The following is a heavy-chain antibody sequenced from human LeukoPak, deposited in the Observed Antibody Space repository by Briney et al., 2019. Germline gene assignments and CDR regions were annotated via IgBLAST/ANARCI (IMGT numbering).Heavy chain of an antibody. V-gene: IGHV3-7*01. J-gene: IGHJ4*02. CDR1: GFTFSSYW. D-gene: IGHD6-13*01. Sequence: GGSLRLSCAASGFTFSSYWMSWVRQAPGKGLEWVANIKQDGSEKYYVDSVKGRFTISRDNAKNSLYLQMNSLRAEDTAVYYCARENAGSWSRGFDYWGQGTLVTVSS. CDR2: IKQDGSEK. CDR3: ARENAGSWSRGFDY.